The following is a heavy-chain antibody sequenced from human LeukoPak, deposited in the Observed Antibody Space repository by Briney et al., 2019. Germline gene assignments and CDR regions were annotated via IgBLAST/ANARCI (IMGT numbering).Heavy chain of an antibody. Sequence: SETLSLTCAVYGGSFSGYYWSWIRQPPGKGLEWIGEINHSGSTNYNPSLKSRVTISVDTSKNQFSLKLSSVTAADTAVYYCARSAIVVVPAANYWFDPWGQGNLVTVSS. CDR1: GGSFSGYY. CDR2: INHSGST. CDR3: ARSAIVVVPAANYWFDP. D-gene: IGHD2-2*01. V-gene: IGHV4-34*01. J-gene: IGHJ5*02.